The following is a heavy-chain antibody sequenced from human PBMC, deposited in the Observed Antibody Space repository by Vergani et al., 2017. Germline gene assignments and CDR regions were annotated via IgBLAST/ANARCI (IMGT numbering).Heavy chain of an antibody. CDR3: TRDLRLLYNRMDP. CDR1: GFTFNQYR. J-gene: IGHJ5*02. V-gene: IGHV3-33*01. Sequence: QVQLVESGGGVVQPGRSLRLFCAASGFTFNQYRMHWVRQAPGKGLEWVAVTWYDGNNKQYADSVKVRFTISRDNSKSTMYRQMNSLRDDDTGVYYCTRDLRLLYNRMDPWGQGTLVTVSS. CDR2: TWYDGNNK. D-gene: IGHD1-14*01.